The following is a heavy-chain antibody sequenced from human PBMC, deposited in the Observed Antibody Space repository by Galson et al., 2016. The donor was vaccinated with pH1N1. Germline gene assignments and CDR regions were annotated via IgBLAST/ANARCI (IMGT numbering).Heavy chain of an antibody. J-gene: IGHJ4*01. D-gene: IGHD1-14*01. V-gene: IGHV1-46*01. CDR2: IDPSNGGT. Sequence: SVKVSCKASGYTFTRYYFHWVRQAPGQGLEWIGVIDPSNGGTTYAQKFQARVTMIRDTSTSTVYMDLTCLKAEDTAVYNCTTVLGRLRDFWGQGILVTVSP. CDR1: GYTFTRYY. CDR3: TTVLGRLRDF.